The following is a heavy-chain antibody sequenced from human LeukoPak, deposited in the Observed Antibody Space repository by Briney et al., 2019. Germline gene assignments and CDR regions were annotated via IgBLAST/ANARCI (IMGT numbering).Heavy chain of an antibody. CDR2: INPNGGST. V-gene: IGHV1-46*01. Sequence: ASVKVSCKASVYTFTIYYMHWVRQAPGQGLEWMGIINPNGGSTSYAQKFQGRVTMTRDTSTSTVYMELSSLRSEDTAVYYCARDGGSYYYGSGSYYNSWFDPWGQGTLVTVSS. CDR1: VYTFTIYY. D-gene: IGHD3-10*01. J-gene: IGHJ5*02. CDR3: ARDGGSYYYGSGSYYNSWFDP.